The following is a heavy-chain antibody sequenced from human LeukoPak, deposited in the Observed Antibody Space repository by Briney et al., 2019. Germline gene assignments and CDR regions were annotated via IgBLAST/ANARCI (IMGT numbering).Heavy chain of an antibody. Sequence: GGSLRLSCAASGFTFSSYPMKWVRQAPGKGLEWVSAISGSGGRTYYADSVNGRFTISRDNSQNTLYLQMNSLRADDTAVYYCAYYCATGSICYLRDYWGQGTLVTVHS. D-gene: IGHD2-2*01. V-gene: IGHV3-23*01. J-gene: IGHJ4*02. CDR2: ISGSGGRT. CDR1: GFTFSSYP. CDR3: AYYCATGSICYLRDY.